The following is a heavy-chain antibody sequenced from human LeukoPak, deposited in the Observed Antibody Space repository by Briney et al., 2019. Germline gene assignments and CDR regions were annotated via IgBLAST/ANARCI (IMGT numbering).Heavy chain of an antibody. CDR1: GFTFSDYW. CDR2: ITGSGGST. D-gene: IGHD3-10*01. Sequence: GGSLRLSCAASGFTFSDYWMNWVRQAPGRGLEWVSTITGSGGSTYDADSVKGRFTISRDNSKNTLYLQMNSLRAEDTAVYYCAEGFYGSRYWYFDRWGRGTLVTVSS. CDR3: AEGFYGSRYWYFDR. V-gene: IGHV3-23*01. J-gene: IGHJ2*01.